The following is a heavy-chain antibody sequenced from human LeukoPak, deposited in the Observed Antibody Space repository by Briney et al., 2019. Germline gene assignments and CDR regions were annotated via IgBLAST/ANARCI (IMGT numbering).Heavy chain of an antibody. Sequence: PRASVKVSCKASGYTFTGYYMHWVRQAPGQGLEWMGWINPNSGGTNYAQKFQGRVTMTRNTSISTAYMELSSLRSEDTAVYYCARGTWDLFYYYYYYMDVWGKGTTVTISS. CDR3: ARGTWDLFYYYYYYMDV. V-gene: IGHV1-2*02. CDR2: INPNSGGT. J-gene: IGHJ6*03. CDR1: GYTFTGYY. D-gene: IGHD1-26*01.